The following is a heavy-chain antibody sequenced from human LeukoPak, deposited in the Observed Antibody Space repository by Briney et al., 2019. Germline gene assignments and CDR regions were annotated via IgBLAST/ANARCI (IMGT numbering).Heavy chain of an antibody. CDR3: ASHTVYYYGSSGYSEPLDY. D-gene: IGHD3-22*01. Sequence: SETLSLTCTVSGGSISSSSYYWGWIRQPPGKGLEWIGSIYYSGSTYYNPSLKSRVTISVDTSKNQFSLKLSSVTAADTAVYYCASHTVYYYGSSGYSEPLDYWGQGTLVTVSS. CDR1: GGSISSSSYY. J-gene: IGHJ4*02. V-gene: IGHV4-39*01. CDR2: IYYSGST.